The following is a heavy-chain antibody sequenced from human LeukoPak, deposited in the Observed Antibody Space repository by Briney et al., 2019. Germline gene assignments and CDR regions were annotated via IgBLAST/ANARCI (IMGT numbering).Heavy chain of an antibody. Sequence: GGSLRLSCAASGFTFSNAWMSWVRQAPGKGLEWVGRIKSKTDGGTTDYAAPVKGRFTISRDDSKNTLYLQMNSLKTEDTAVYYCTTDGFEVAARPYYYYYYMDVWGKGTTVTVSS. V-gene: IGHV3-15*01. D-gene: IGHD6-6*01. CDR3: TTDGFEVAARPYYYYYYMDV. CDR1: GFTFSNAW. J-gene: IGHJ6*03. CDR2: IKSKTDGGTT.